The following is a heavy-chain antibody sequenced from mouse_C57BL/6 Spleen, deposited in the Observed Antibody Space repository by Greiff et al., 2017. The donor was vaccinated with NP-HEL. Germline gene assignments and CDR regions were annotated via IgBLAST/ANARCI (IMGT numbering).Heavy chain of an antibody. CDR3: ARHEDRGNYVFYWYFDV. Sequence: VKLQESGAELVKPGASVKLSCKASGYTFTEYTIHWVKQRSGQGLEWIGWFYPGSGSIKYNEKFKDKDTLNAEKSSSKVFMELSRLTSEDSAVYFCARHEDRGNYVFYWYFDVWGTGTTVTVSS. V-gene: IGHV1-62-2*01. CDR1: GYTFTEYT. J-gene: IGHJ1*03. CDR2: FYPGSGSI. D-gene: IGHD2-1*01.